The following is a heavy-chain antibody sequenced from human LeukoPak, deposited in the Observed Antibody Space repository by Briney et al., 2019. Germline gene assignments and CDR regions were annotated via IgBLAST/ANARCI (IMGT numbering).Heavy chain of an antibody. Sequence: PSETLSLTCTVSGGSISSYYWTWIRQPPGKGLEWIGYIYYSGSTSYNPSLKSRVTISIDTSKNQFSLILSSVTAADTAVYYCARESMAVAGFDYWGQGALVTVSS. CDR1: GGSISSYY. V-gene: IGHV4-59*01. CDR2: IYYSGST. CDR3: ARESMAVAGFDY. D-gene: IGHD6-19*01. J-gene: IGHJ4*02.